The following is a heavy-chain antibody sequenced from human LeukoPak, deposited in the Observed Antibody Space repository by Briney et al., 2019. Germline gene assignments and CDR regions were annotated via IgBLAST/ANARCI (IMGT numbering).Heavy chain of an antibody. CDR1: GFTFSSYN. D-gene: IGHD6-13*01. Sequence: GGSLRLSCVTSGFTFSSYNMNWVRQAPGKGLEWVSSISSSSSYIYYADSVKGRFTISRDNAKNSLYLQINSLRAEDTAVYYCARDSGQLAPWFDYWGQGTLVIVSS. V-gene: IGHV3-21*01. J-gene: IGHJ4*02. CDR3: ARDSGQLAPWFDY. CDR2: ISSSSSYI.